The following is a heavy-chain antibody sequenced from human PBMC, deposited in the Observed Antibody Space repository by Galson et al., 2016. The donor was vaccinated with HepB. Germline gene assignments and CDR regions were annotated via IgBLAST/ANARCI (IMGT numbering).Heavy chain of an antibody. D-gene: IGHD1-14*01. CDR3: ARDRLTSVTRHWTGTTYSYYGMDV. CDR1: GFRFTYYG. CDR2: ISGIGGYP. J-gene: IGHJ6*02. Sequence: SLRLSCAASGFRFTYYGLHWVRQAPGKGLEWVSIISGIGGYPSDADSVKGRFTISRDNARNSLYLQVNGLRADDTAVYYCARDRLTSVTRHWTGTTYSYYGMDVWGQGTTVTVSS. V-gene: IGHV3-21*04.